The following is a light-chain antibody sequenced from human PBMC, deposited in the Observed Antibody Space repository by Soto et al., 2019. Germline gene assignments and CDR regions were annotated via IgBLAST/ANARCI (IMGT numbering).Light chain of an antibody. CDR3: QQYGDSQLT. CDR1: QGVSSSY. J-gene: IGKJ4*01. CDR2: GAS. Sequence: EIVLTQSPGTLSLSPGERATLSCRASQGVSSSYLAWYQHKPGQAPRLLMYGASSRATGIPDRFSGSGFGTDFTLTISRLEPEDFTVYYCQQYGDSQLTFGGGTKVEIK. V-gene: IGKV3-20*01.